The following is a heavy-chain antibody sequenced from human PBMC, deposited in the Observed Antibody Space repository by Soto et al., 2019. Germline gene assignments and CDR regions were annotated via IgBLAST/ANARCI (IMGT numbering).Heavy chain of an antibody. Sequence: EVQLVESGGGLVKPGGSLRLSCAASGFTFSSYSMNWVRQAPGKGLEWVSSISSSSSYIYYADSVKGRFTISRDNAKNSLYRQMNSLRAEDTAVYYCARWGSYPTDAFDIWGQGTMVTVSS. V-gene: IGHV3-21*01. D-gene: IGHD3-16*02. CDR1: GFTFSSYS. CDR3: ARWGSYPTDAFDI. CDR2: ISSSSSYI. J-gene: IGHJ3*02.